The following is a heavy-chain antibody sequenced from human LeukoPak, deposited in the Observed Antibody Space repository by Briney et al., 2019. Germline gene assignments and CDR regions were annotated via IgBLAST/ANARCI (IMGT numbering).Heavy chain of an antibody. J-gene: IGHJ6*03. D-gene: IGHD6-19*01. Sequence: ASVKVSCKASGYTFTSYGISWVRQAPGQGLEWMGWISAYSGNTNYAQKLQGRVTMTTDTSTSTAYMELRSLRSDDTAVYYCARVVAVAGIYYYYYMDVWGKGTTVTVSS. CDR3: ARVVAVAGIYYYYYMDV. V-gene: IGHV1-18*01. CDR1: GYTFTSYG. CDR2: ISAYSGNT.